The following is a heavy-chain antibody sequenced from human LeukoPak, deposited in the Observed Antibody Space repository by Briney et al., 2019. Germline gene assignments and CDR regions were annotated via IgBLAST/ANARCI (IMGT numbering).Heavy chain of an antibody. CDR2: FSGSGGST. D-gene: IGHD3-3*01. J-gene: IGHJ5*02. V-gene: IGHV3-23*01. CDR3: AKDTSVDFWSGYYPANWFDP. Sequence: PGGSLRLSCAASGFTFSSYAMSWVRQAPGKGLEWVSAFSGSGGSTYYADSVKGRFTISRDNSKNTLYLQMNSLRAEDTAVYYCAKDTSVDFWSGYYPANWFDPWGQGTLVTVSS. CDR1: GFTFSSYA.